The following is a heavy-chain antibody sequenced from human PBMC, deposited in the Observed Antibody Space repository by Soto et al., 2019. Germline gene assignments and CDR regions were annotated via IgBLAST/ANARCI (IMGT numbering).Heavy chain of an antibody. CDR2: IYWDDDK. V-gene: IGHV2-5*02. Sequence: QITLKESGPTLVKPTQTLTLTCTFSGFSLSTSGVGVGWIRQPPGKALEWLALIYWDDDKRYSPSLKSRLTITQDTSKNQVVLTMTNMDPVDTATYYCAHAAYCGGDCPYYFDYWGQGTLVTVSS. CDR1: GFSLSTSGVG. D-gene: IGHD2-21*02. CDR3: AHAAYCGGDCPYYFDY. J-gene: IGHJ4*02.